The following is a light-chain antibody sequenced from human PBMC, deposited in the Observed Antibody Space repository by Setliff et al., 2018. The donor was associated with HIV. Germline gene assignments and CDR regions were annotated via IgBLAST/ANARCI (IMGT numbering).Light chain of an antibody. CDR2: EVN. CDR3: SSYTSSSTYV. CDR1: SSDVGAYNY. J-gene: IGLJ1*01. V-gene: IGLV2-8*01. Sequence: QSVLTQPPSASGSPGQSVTISCTGTSSDVGAYNYVSWYQQHPGKAPKLMIYEVNKRPSGVPDRFSGSKSGNTASLTVSGLQDEDEADYYCSSYTSSSTYVFGSGTKVTVL.